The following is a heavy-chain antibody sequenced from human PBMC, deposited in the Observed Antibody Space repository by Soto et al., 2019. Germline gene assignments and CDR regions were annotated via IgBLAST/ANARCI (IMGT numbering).Heavy chain of an antibody. D-gene: IGHD6-13*01. Sequence: GASGKVSCKASGSTFSSYGISWVRQAPGQGLEWMGWISAYNGNTNYAQKLQGRVTMTTDTSTSTAYMELRSLRSDDTAVYYCARVGQQLGGGEGYYYGMDVWGQGTTVTVSS. CDR1: GSTFSSYG. V-gene: IGHV1-18*01. J-gene: IGHJ6*02. CDR2: ISAYNGNT. CDR3: ARVGQQLGGGEGYYYGMDV.